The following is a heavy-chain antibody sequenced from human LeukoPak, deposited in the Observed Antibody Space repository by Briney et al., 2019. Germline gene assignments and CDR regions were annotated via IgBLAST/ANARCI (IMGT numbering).Heavy chain of an antibody. J-gene: IGHJ6*03. CDR2: IRYDGSNK. Sequence: TGGSLRLSCAASGFTFSSYGMHWVRQAPGKGLEWVAFIRYDGSNKYYADSVKGRFTISRDNSKNTLYLQMNSLRAEDTAVYYCAKGAVLYYYYMGVWGKGTTVTVSS. CDR1: GFTFSSYG. CDR3: AKGAVLYYYYMGV. V-gene: IGHV3-30*02. D-gene: IGHD4/OR15-4a*01.